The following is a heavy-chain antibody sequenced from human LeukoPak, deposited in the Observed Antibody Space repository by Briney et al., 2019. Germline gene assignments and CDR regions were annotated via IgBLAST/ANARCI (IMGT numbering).Heavy chain of an antibody. V-gene: IGHV1-46*01. D-gene: IGHD4-23*01. Sequence: AASVKVSCKASGYTFTSYYMHWVRQAPGQGLEWMGIINPSGGSTSYAQKFQGRVTMTRDMSTSTVYMELSSLRSEDTAVYYCAGSTVGDAFDIWGQGTMVTVSS. CDR3: AGSTVGDAFDI. CDR2: INPSGGST. J-gene: IGHJ3*02. CDR1: GYTFTSYY.